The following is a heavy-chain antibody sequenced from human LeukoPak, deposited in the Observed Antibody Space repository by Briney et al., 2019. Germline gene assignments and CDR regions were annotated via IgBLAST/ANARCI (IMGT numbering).Heavy chain of an antibody. CDR1: GGSISTYY. D-gene: IGHD3-10*01. V-gene: IGHV4-4*07. J-gene: IGHJ6*02. CDR3: ARGSMGGSGSYYRDYYYGMDV. Sequence: SETLCLTCTVSGGSISTYYWTWIRQPAGKGLEYIGRILKGGSTNYNPSLKSRVTMSVDTSKNQFSLRLNSVTAADTAVYYCARGSMGGSGSYYRDYYYGMDVWGQGTTVTVSS. CDR2: ILKGGST.